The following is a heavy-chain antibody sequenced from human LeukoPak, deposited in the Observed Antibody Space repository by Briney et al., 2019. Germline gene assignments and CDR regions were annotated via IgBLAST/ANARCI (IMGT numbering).Heavy chain of an antibody. V-gene: IGHV4-59*01. CDR3: ARGGTIFPPATYYFDY. J-gene: IGHJ4*02. Sequence: SETLSLTCTVSGDPISSYYWSWIRQPPGKGLEWIGYIYYSGSTDYNPSLKSRVTISVDTSKNQFSLKLSSVTAADTAVYYCARGGTIFPPATYYFDYWGQGTLVTVSS. CDR2: IYYSGST. CDR1: GDPISSYY. D-gene: IGHD3-9*01.